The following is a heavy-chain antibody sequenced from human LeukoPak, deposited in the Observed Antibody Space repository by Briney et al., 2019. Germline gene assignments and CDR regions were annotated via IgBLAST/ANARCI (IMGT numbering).Heavy chain of an antibody. V-gene: IGHV4-4*02. CDR1: GASISRPYW. CDR2: ISHSGTT. D-gene: IGHD1-20*01. CDR3: ARESFFHYNWNDDRQAHDAFDI. J-gene: IGHJ3*02. Sequence: PSGTLSLTCGVSGASISRPYWWSWVRQPPGKGLEWIAEISHSGTTHYNPSLKSRVTISVDTSKNQFSLKLSSVTAADTAVYYCARESFFHYNWNDDRQAHDAFDIWGQGTMVTVSS.